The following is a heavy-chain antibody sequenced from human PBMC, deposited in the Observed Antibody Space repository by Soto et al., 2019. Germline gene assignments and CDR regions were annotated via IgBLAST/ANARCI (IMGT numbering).Heavy chain of an antibody. CDR1: GFTFSRYA. V-gene: IGHV3-23*01. CDR3: AKDRGQGHLLFDS. J-gene: IGHJ4*02. Sequence: EVQLLKSGGGLVQPGGSLRLSCAASGFTFSRYAMSWVRQTPGKGLEWVSGINDSGSSTNYADSVKGRFTISRDNSKNTLYLQMNSLRVEDTAVYYCAKDRGQGHLLFDSWGQGTLVTVSS. CDR2: INDSGSST.